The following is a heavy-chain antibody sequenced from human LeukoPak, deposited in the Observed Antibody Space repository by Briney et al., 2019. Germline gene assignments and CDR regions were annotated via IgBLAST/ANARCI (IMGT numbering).Heavy chain of an antibody. J-gene: IGHJ6*02. CDR2: ISSSSSYI. CDR3: ARGLRDRYGMDV. V-gene: IGHV3-21*01. Sequence: GGSLRLSCAASGFTFSSYSMNWVRQAPGKGLEWVSSISSSSSYIYYADSVKGRFTISRDNAKNTLYLQMHSLRAEDTAMYYCARGLRDRYGMDVWGQGTTVTVSS. CDR1: GFTFSSYS.